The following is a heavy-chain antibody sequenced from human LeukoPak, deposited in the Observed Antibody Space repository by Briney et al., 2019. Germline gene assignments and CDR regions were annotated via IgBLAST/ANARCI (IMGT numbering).Heavy chain of an antibody. D-gene: IGHD6-19*01. Sequence: PGRSLRLSCAASGFIFSNSAMHWVRRAPGKGLEWVAVISYDGSNKYYADSVKDRFTISRDNSKNTLYLQMNSLRAEDTAVYYCAKDIEEWLVKGGGCFDYWGQGTLVTVSS. CDR1: GFIFSNSA. J-gene: IGHJ4*02. CDR2: ISYDGSNK. CDR3: AKDIEEWLVKGGGCFDY. V-gene: IGHV3-30*18.